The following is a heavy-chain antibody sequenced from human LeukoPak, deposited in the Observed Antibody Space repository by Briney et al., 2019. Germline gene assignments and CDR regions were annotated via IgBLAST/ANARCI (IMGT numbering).Heavy chain of an antibody. CDR3: AKDVVRGYSYQYYFDY. D-gene: IGHD5-18*01. Sequence: GGSLRLSCAASGFTFSSYAMSWVRQAPGKGLEWVSALSGSGDSVYYADSVKGRFTISRDNSKNTLYLQMNSLRAEDTAVYYCAKDVVRGYSYQYYFDYWGQGTLVTVSS. V-gene: IGHV3-23*01. CDR2: LSGSGDSV. CDR1: GFTFSSYA. J-gene: IGHJ4*02.